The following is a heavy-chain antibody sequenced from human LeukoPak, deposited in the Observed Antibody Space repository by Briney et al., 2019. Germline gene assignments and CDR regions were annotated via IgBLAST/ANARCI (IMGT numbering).Heavy chain of an antibody. CDR3: ARGDYYDSSGYDY. Sequence: SETLSLTCAVYGGSFSGYHWSWIRQPPGKGLEWIGEINHSGSTNYNPSLKSRVTISVDTSKNQFSLKLSSVTAADTAVYYCARGDYYDSSGYDYWGQGTLVTVSS. CDR2: INHSGST. V-gene: IGHV4-34*01. CDR1: GGSFSGYH. D-gene: IGHD3-22*01. J-gene: IGHJ4*02.